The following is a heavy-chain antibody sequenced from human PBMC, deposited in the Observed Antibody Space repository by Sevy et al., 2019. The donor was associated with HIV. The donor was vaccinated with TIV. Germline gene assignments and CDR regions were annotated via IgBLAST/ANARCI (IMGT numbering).Heavy chain of an antibody. Sequence: ASVKVSCKAYGYTFIRQHIHWVRQAPGEGFEWLGWINPFSGDTRYAQKFQDRVTMTRDTTINTAYLQLDSLTSDDTAVYYCASESPLEGINWGQGTPVTVSS. V-gene: IGHV1-2*02. CDR3: ASESPLEGIN. CDR2: INPFSGDT. J-gene: IGHJ4*02. D-gene: IGHD3-10*01. CDR1: GYTFIRQH.